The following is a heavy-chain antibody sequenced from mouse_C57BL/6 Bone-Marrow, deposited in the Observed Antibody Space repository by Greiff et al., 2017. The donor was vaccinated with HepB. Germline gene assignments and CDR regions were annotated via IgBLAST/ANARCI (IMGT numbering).Heavy chain of an antibody. Sequence: VKLQQPGAELVKPGASVKMSCKASGYTFTSYWITWVKQRPGQGLEWIGDIYPGSGSTNYNEKFKSKATLTVDTSSSTAYMQLSSLASEDSAVYYCARVYGSSSWFAYWGQGTLVTVSA. V-gene: IGHV1-55*01. CDR3: ARVYGSSSWFAY. CDR1: GYTFTSYW. J-gene: IGHJ3*01. D-gene: IGHD1-1*01. CDR2: IYPGSGST.